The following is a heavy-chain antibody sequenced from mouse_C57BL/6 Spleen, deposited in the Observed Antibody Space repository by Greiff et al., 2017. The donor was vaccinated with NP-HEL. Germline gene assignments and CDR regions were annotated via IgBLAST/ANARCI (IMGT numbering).Heavy chain of an antibody. D-gene: IGHD2-4*01. CDR1: GFTFSNYW. CDR3: TAYMITTGYWYFDV. CDR2: IRLKSDNYAT. J-gene: IGHJ1*03. Sequence: EVKLVESGGGLVQPGGSMKLSCVASGFTFSNYWMNWVRQSPEKGLEWVAQIRLKSDNYATHYAESVKGRFTISRDDSKSSVYLQMNNLRAEDTGIYYCTAYMITTGYWYFDVWGTGTTVTVSS. V-gene: IGHV6-3*01.